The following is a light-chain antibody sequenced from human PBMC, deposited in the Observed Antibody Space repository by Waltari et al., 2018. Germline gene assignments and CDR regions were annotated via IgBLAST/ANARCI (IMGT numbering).Light chain of an antibody. Sequence: QTVVTQEPSLSVSPGGTVTLTCALSSGSVSSTSYPTWYQQTPGQPPRTLVDKGISRSSGLPGRFSGAMLGNTASLTITGAQADDESDYYCSMYMGSGVWVFGGGTKLTVL. CDR2: KGI. J-gene: IGLJ3*02. CDR3: SMYMGSGVWV. CDR1: SGSVSSTSY. V-gene: IGLV8-61*01.